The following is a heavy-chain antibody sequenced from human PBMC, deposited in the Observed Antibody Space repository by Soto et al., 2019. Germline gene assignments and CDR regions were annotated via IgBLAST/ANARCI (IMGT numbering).Heavy chain of an antibody. J-gene: IGHJ3*01. Sequence: QVQLVESGGGVVQPGRSLRLSCAASGFTFSSYAMHWVRQAPGKGLEWVAVIFDDGSNKYYADSVKGRFTISRDNSKNKMYLQMNRMSPGDAAAYYCARTKVASDAFDVWGQGTMVTVSS. CDR2: IFDDGSNK. CDR1: GFTFSSYA. V-gene: IGHV3-30-3*01. CDR3: ARTKVASDAFDV.